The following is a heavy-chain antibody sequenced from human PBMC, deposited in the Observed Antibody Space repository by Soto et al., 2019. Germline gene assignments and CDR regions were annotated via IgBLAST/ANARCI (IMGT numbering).Heavy chain of an antibody. CDR3: AKDWDIVVVTAIRYGMDV. D-gene: IGHD2-21*02. CDR1: GFTFSSYA. V-gene: IGHV3-30-3*01. CDR2: ISYDGSNK. J-gene: IGHJ6*02. Sequence: GGSLRLSCAASGFTFSSYAMHWVRQAPGKGLEWVAVISYDGSNKYYADSVKGRFTIPRDNSKNTLYLQMNSLRAEDTAVYYCAKDWDIVVVTAIRYGMDVWGQGTTVTVSS.